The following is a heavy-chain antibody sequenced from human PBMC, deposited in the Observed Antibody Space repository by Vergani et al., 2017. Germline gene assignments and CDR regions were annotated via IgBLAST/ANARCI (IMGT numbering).Heavy chain of an antibody. Sequence: QVQLQESGPGLVKPSQTLSLTRTVSGGSISSSNHYWTWIRQHPGKGLEWIGYIYYSGSTYYNPSLKSRVTISVDTSKNQFSLKLNSVTAADTALYYCARVRSPSGTTWWFDPWGQGTLVTVSS. CDR2: IYYSGST. V-gene: IGHV4-31*03. D-gene: IGHD1-7*01. CDR3: ARVRSPSGTTWWFDP. J-gene: IGHJ5*02. CDR1: GGSISSSNHY.